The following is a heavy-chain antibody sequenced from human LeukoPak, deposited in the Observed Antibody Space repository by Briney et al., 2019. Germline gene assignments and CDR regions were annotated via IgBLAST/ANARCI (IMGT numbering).Heavy chain of an antibody. J-gene: IGHJ6*02. V-gene: IGHV4-39*02. CDR1: GGSISSSSYY. CDR3: AREVSQAWSYGDYEYGMDV. Sequence: SETLSLTCTVSGGSISSSSYYWGWIRQPPGKGLEWIGSIYYSGSTYYNPSLKSRVTISVDTSKNQFSLKLSSVTAADTAVYYCAREVSQAWSYGDYEYGMDVWGQGTTVTVSS. CDR2: IYYSGST. D-gene: IGHD1-26*01.